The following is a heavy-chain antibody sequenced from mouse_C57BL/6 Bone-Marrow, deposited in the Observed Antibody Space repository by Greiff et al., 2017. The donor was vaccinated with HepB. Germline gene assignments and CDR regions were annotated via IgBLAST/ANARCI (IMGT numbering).Heavy chain of an antibody. CDR1: GFNIKDDY. D-gene: IGHD1-1*01. V-gene: IGHV14-4*01. Sequence: LVESGAELVRPGASVKLSCTASGFNIKDDYMHWVKQRPEQGLEWIGWIDPENGDTEYASKFQGKATITADTSSNTAYLQLSSLTSEDTAVYYCTTTVVAMDYWGQGTSVTVSS. J-gene: IGHJ4*01. CDR2: IDPENGDT. CDR3: TTTVVAMDY.